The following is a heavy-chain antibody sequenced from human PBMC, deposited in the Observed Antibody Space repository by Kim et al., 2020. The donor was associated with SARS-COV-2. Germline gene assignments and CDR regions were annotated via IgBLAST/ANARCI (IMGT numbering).Heavy chain of an antibody. Sequence: GGSLRLSCAASGFTFSSYAMPWVRQAPGKGLEWVAFISYDGSNKYYADSVKGRFTISRDNSKNTLYLQINSLRAEDTALYYCARDRGGSYDFSVIDSYYG. D-gene: IGHD2-15*01. CDR2: ISYDGSNK. V-gene: IGHV3-30*04. CDR1: GFTFSSYA. CDR3: ARDRGGSYDFSVIDSYYG. J-gene: IGHJ6*01.